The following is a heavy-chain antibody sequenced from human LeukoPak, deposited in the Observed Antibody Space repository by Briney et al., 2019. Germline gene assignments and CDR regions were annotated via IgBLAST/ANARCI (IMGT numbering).Heavy chain of an antibody. CDR3: VRDRGTYRPIDY. Sequence: GGSLRLSCAASAFSLNAYNMNWVREAPGKGLEWVSSISYTGTYIYYADSVKGRFTISRDNAQNSLYLQMNSLRAEDTAIYYCVRDRGTYRPIDYWGQGTLVTVSS. J-gene: IGHJ4*02. CDR1: AFSLNAYN. D-gene: IGHD1-26*01. V-gene: IGHV3-21*04. CDR2: ISYTGTYI.